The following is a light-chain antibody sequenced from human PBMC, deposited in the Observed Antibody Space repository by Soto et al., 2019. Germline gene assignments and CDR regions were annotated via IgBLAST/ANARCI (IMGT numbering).Light chain of an antibody. V-gene: IGKV3-15*01. J-gene: IGKJ5*01. CDR1: QSVSST. CDR2: GAS. CDR3: QQRSSWPPIT. Sequence: EIVMTQSPATLSVSPGEGVTLSCRASQSVSSTLAWYQQKPGQAPRLLIYGASTRATGIPARFSGSGSGTEFTLTISSLEPEDFAVYYCQQRSSWPPITFGQGTRLEIK.